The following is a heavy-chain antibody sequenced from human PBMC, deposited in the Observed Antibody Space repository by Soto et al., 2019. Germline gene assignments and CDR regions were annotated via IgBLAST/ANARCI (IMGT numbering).Heavy chain of an antibody. V-gene: IGHV4-30-4*01. Sequence: QVQLQESGPGLVKPSQTLSLTCTVSGGSISSGDYYWSWIRQPPGKGLEWIGYIYYSGSTYYNPSLNTRVTRSVDTSKNHFSLKLSSVTAADTAVYYCARFPTGGMVRGQGYGWGQGTLVTVSS. CDR2: IYYSGST. J-gene: IGHJ4*02. CDR1: GGSISSGDYY. D-gene: IGHD3-10*01. CDR3: ARFPTGGMVRGQGYG.